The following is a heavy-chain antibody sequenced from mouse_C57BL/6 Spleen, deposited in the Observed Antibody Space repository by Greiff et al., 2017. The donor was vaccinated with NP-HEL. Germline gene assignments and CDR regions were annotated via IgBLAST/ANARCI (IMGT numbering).Heavy chain of an antibody. J-gene: IGHJ4*01. V-gene: IGHV1-18*01. CDR1: GYTFTDYN. CDR2: INPNNGGT. CDR3: ARDTTVVPYAMDY. D-gene: IGHD1-1*01. Sequence: EVQLQQSGPELVKPGASVKIPCKASGYTFTDYNMDWVKQSHGKSLEWIGDINPNNGGTIYNQKFKGKATLTVDKSSSTAYMQLSSLTSEDSAVYYCARDTTVVPYAMDYWGQGTSVTVSS.